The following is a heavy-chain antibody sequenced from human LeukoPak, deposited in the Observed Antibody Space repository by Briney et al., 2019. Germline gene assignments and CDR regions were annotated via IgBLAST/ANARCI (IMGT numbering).Heavy chain of an antibody. D-gene: IGHD2-15*01. J-gene: IGHJ4*02. CDR1: GYSISSGYY. Sequence: PSETLSLTCTVSGYSISSGYYWGWILQPPGKGLEWIGSIYHSGSTYYNPSLKSRVTISVDTSKNQFSLKLSSVTAADTAVYYCARDLAPPFDYWGQGTLVTVSS. V-gene: IGHV4-38-2*02. CDR3: ARDLAPPFDY. CDR2: IYHSGST.